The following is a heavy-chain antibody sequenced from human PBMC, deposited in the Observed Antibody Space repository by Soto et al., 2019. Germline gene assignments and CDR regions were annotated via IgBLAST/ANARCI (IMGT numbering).Heavy chain of an antibody. Sequence: SETLSLTCTVSGGSISSYYWSWIRQPPGKGLEWIGYIYYSGSTNYNPSLKSRVTISVDTSKNQFSLKLNSMTAADTAVYYCARHNYGSGSTYFDNWGQGTLVTVSS. D-gene: IGHD3-10*01. CDR1: GGSISSYY. CDR3: ARHNYGSGSTYFDN. V-gene: IGHV4-59*08. J-gene: IGHJ4*02. CDR2: IYYSGST.